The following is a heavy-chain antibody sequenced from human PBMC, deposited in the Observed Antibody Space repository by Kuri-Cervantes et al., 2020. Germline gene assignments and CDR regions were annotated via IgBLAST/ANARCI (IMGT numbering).Heavy chain of an antibody. Sequence: SVKVSCKASGGTISNYAISWVRQAPGQGLEWMGKIIPILGTANYAQKFQDRVTITTDESTSTAYMELSSLRSEDTAIYYCARAVYCGGDCYRFDIWGQGTMVTVSS. J-gene: IGHJ3*02. CDR1: GGTISNYA. V-gene: IGHV1-69*11. CDR3: ARAVYCGGDCYRFDI. CDR2: IIPILGTA. D-gene: IGHD2-21*02.